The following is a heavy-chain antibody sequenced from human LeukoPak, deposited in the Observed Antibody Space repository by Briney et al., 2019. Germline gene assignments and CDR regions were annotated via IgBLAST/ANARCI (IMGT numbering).Heavy chain of an antibody. CDR3: ARRPPVISNYVWGSYRYYDWFDP. Sequence: PSETLSLTCAVYGGSFSGYYWSWIRQPPGKGLEWIGEINHSGSTNYNPSLKSRVTISVDTSKNQFSLKLSSVTAADTAVYYCARRPPVISNYVWGSYRYYDWFDPWGQGTLVTVSS. D-gene: IGHD3-16*02. V-gene: IGHV4-34*01. CDR1: GGSFSGYY. CDR2: INHSGST. J-gene: IGHJ5*02.